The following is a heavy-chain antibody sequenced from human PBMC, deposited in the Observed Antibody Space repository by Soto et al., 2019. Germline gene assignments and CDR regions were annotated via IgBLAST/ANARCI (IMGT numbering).Heavy chain of an antibody. J-gene: IGHJ5*02. V-gene: IGHV1-69*04. CDR1: GGTFSSYT. D-gene: IGHD2-2*01. Sequence: SVKVSCKASGGTFSSYTISWVRQAPGQGLERMGRIIPILGIANYAQKFQGRVTITADKSTSTAYMELSSLRSEDTAVYYCARDLGLGSIRSVGLGGRFRNWFDPWGQGTLVTVSS. CDR3: ARDLGLGSIRSVGLGGRFRNWFDP. CDR2: IIPILGIA.